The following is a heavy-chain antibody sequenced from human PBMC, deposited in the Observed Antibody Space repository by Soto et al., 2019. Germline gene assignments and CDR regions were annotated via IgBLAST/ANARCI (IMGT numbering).Heavy chain of an antibody. CDR3: ARENGGEGGLWGAFDI. J-gene: IGHJ3*02. Sequence: QVPLVESGAEEKKPGASVKVSCKASGYPFTSHAIPWVRPAPGQRPEGMGWINAGNGNTKYSQKFQGRVTITRDTSASTAYMELSSLRSEDTAVYYCARENGGEGGLWGAFDIWGQGTMVTVSS. CDR1: GYPFTSHA. CDR2: INAGNGNT. D-gene: IGHD3-16*01. V-gene: IGHV1-3*05.